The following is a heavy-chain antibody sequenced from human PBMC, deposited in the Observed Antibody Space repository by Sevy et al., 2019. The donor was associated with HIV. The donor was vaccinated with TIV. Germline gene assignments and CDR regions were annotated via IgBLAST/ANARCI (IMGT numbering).Heavy chain of an antibody. D-gene: IGHD3-3*01. CDR3: ATYDFWCGQEIFG. V-gene: IGHV3-7*01. Sequence: GGSLRLSCAASGFTFSHYWMTWVRQAPGKGLEWVANIKRDGSEKHYVDSVKGRFTISRDNAKNLLFLQMNSLRAEDTAIYYCATYDFWCGQEIFGWGQGTLVTVSS. CDR2: IKRDGSEK. CDR1: GFTFSHYW. J-gene: IGHJ4*02.